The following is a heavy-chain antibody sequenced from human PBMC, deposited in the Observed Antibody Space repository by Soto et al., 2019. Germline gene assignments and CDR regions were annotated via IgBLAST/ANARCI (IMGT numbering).Heavy chain of an antibody. CDR1: VVSFSGYY. J-gene: IGHJ6*02. D-gene: IGHD3-10*01. CDR3: ARDQGMVRGEGAMEV. CDR2: INHSGST. V-gene: IGHV4-34*01. Sequence: SETLSLTCAFYVVSFSGYYWSCIRQPPGKWLEWIGEINHSGSTNYNPSLKSRVTISVDTSKNQFSLKLNSVTAADTAVYYCARDQGMVRGEGAMEVLGQGTTVKGSS.